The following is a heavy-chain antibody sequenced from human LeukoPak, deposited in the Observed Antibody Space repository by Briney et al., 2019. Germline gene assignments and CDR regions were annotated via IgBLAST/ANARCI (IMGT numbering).Heavy chain of an antibody. D-gene: IGHD6-6*01. Sequence: SETLSLTCAVSGGSISSYYWNWIRQPPGKGLEWIGYIYYSGSTYYNPSLKSRVTISVDTSKNQFSLKLSSVTAADTAVYYCARVQLHLDDGMDVWGQGTTVTVSS. CDR3: ARVQLHLDDGMDV. CDR2: IYYSGST. J-gene: IGHJ6*02. V-gene: IGHV4-59*08. CDR1: GGSISSYY.